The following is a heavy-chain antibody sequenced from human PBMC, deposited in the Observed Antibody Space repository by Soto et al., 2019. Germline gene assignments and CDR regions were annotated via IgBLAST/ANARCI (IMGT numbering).Heavy chain of an antibody. CDR2: ISSSSSTI. CDR3: ARDVCSGGSCYSPFDY. D-gene: IGHD2-15*01. V-gene: IGHV3-48*01. Sequence: PGGSLRLSCAASGFTFSSYSMNWVRQAPGKGLEWVSYISSSSSTIYYADSVKGRFTISRDNAKNSLYLQMNSLRAEDTAVYYCARDVCSGGSCYSPFDYWGQGT. CDR1: GFTFSSYS. J-gene: IGHJ4*02.